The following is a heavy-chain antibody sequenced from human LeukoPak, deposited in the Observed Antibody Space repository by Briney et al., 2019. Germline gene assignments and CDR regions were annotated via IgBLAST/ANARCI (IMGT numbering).Heavy chain of an antibody. Sequence: PGGSLRLSCAASEFILSRNYMNWVRQAPGKGLEWVSVIYRSGTTYYTDSVKGRFTISRDNSKNTLYLLMNSLRADDTAVYYCARGDDYFDYWGQGTLVTVSS. CDR2: IYRSGTT. CDR3: ARGDDYFDY. CDR1: EFILSRNY. V-gene: IGHV3-53*01. J-gene: IGHJ4*02.